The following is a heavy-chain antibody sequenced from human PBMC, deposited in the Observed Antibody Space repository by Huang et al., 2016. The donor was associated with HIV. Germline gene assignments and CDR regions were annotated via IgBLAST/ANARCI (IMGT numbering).Heavy chain of an antibody. CDR2: IHYIGST. Sequence: QVQLQESGPGLLRPSETLSLTCSVSGGSMSGHYWSWIRQPPGKGLEWIVSIHYIGSTNYHPSFQSRVTISIDPSKKQFPRKLSSVTTADTAVCYCARVTDAFDIWGQGTMVTVSS. CDR3: ARVTDAFDI. J-gene: IGHJ3*02. V-gene: IGHV4-59*11. CDR1: GGSMSGHY.